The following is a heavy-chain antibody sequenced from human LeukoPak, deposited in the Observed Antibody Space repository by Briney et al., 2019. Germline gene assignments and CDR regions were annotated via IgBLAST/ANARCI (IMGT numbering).Heavy chain of an antibody. CDR2: IYYSAST. CDR3: ARHKGYTYGYGDY. CDR1: GGSISSSSFY. Sequence: SSETLSLTCTVSGGSISSSSFYWGWVRQPPGKGLEWIGNIYYSASTYYNPSLKSRVTISVDTSKNQFSLKLSSVIAADTAVYYCARHKGYTYGYGDYWGQGTLVTVSS. D-gene: IGHD5-18*01. J-gene: IGHJ4*02. V-gene: IGHV4-39*01.